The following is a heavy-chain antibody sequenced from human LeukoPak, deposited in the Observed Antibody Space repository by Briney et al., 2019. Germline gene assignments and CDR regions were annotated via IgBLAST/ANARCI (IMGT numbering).Heavy chain of an antibody. D-gene: IGHD1-26*01. J-gene: IGHJ4*02. CDR3: ATGLRWSYSRSFDY. V-gene: IGHV1-24*01. Sequence: ASVKVSYKVSGYTLTELSMHWVRQAPGKGLEWMGGFDPEDGETIYAQKFQGRVTMTEDTSTDTAYMELSSLRSEDTAVYYCATGLRWSYSRSFDYWGQGTLVTVSS. CDR2: FDPEDGET. CDR1: GYTLTELS.